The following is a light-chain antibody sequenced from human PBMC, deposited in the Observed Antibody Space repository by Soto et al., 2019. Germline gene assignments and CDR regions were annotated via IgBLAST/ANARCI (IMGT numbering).Light chain of an antibody. CDR3: CSYAGRYTYV. CDR1: SSDVGGYNY. V-gene: IGLV2-11*01. J-gene: IGLJ1*01. CDR2: DVS. Sequence: QSALTQPRSVSGSPGQSVTISCTGTSSDVGGYNYVSWYQQHPGKAPELMVYDVSKRPSGVPDRLSGSKSGNTASLTISGLQAEDEADYYCCSYAGRYTYVFGTGTKVTVL.